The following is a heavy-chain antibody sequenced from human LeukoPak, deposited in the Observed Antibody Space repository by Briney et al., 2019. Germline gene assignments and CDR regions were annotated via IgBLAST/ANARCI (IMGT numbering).Heavy chain of an antibody. CDR2: IKQDGSEK. V-gene: IGHV3-7*01. J-gene: IGHJ4*02. D-gene: IGHD3-3*01. Sequence: GGSLRLSCAASGFTFSSCWMSWVRQAPGKGLEWVANIKQDGSEKYHVDSVKGRFTISRDNAKNSLYLQMNSLRAEDTAVYYCASGYYDFWSGYSHSYYFDYWGQGTLVTVSS. CDR1: GFTFSSCW. CDR3: ASGYYDFWSGYSHSYYFDY.